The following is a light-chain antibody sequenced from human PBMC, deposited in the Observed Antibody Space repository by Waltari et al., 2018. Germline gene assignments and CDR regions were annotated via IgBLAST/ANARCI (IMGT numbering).Light chain of an antibody. CDR2: AVS. Sequence: QSALTQPASVSGSPGQPITISCTGTSTDVRRYNLVSRYQQHPGKPPKLMIYAVSQRPSGVSNRFSGSKSGNTASLTISGLQAEDEADYYCCSYAGSSTFYYVFGTGTKVTVL. V-gene: IGLV2-23*02. J-gene: IGLJ1*01. CDR1: STDVRRYNL. CDR3: CSYAGSSTFYYV.